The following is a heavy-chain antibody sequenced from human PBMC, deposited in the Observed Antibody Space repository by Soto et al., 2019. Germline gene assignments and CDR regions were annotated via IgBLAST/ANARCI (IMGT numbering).Heavy chain of an antibody. CDR3: VRGPDYAGYFDY. J-gene: IGHJ4*02. D-gene: IGHD4-17*01. V-gene: IGHV1-69*13. CDR1: GGTFSNYA. CDR2: IILPFGTA. Sequence: SVKVSCKASGGTFSNYAISWVRQAPGQGLEWMGGIILPFGTANYAQKFQGRVTITADESMTTTYMELSGLRSEDTAVYYCVRGPDYAGYFDYWGQGTLVTVSS.